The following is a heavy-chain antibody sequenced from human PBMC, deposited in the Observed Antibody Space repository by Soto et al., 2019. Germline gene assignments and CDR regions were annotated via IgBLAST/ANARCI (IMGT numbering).Heavy chain of an antibody. CDR2: IGPESGAT. V-gene: IGHV1-2*02. CDR3: GRGRSGQIVVFY. Sequence: ASVKVSCKASEYTFTGHYIHWVRQAPEQGPEWMGEIGPESGATRYAQKFQGRVTMTRDTSITTVYMELKNLSPDDTAVYYCGRGRSGQIVVFYWGQGTPVTVSS. CDR1: EYTFTGHY. J-gene: IGHJ4*02. D-gene: IGHD1-26*01.